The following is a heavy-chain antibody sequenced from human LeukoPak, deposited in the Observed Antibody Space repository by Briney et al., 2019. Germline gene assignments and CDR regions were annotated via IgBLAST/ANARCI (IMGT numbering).Heavy chain of an antibody. CDR3: AREGGRITLVWGVKASYYYGMDV. CDR2: VWYDGSNE. D-gene: IGHD3-10*01. Sequence: GGSLRLSCAASGFTFSSYGMHWARQAPGKGLEWVAVVWYDGSNEYYADSVKGRFTISRDNSKNTLYLQMNNLRAEDTAVYYCAREGGRITLVWGVKASYYYGMDVWGQGTTVTVSS. J-gene: IGHJ6*02. CDR1: GFTFSSYG. V-gene: IGHV3-33*01.